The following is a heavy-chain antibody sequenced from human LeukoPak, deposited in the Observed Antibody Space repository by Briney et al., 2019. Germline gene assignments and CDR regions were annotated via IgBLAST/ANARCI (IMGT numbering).Heavy chain of an antibody. CDR3: ANHRIVVGAFDI. J-gene: IGHJ3*02. CDR1: GFTFSSYA. Sequence: RGSLRLSCAASGFTFSSYAMSWVRQAPGKGLEWASAISGSGRSTYYADSVKGRFTISRDNSKNTLSLRMNSLRAEDTAVYFCANHRIVVGAFDIWGQGTMVTVSS. V-gene: IGHV3-23*01. CDR2: ISGSGRST. D-gene: IGHD3-22*01.